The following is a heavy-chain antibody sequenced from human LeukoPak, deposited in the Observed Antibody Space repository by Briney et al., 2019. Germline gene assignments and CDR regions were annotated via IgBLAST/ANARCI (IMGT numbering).Heavy chain of an antibody. CDR1: GFTFSSYS. J-gene: IGHJ4*02. CDR3: AKIPVSYSSGWSNFDY. D-gene: IGHD6-19*01. CDR2: ISSSSSYI. V-gene: IGHV3-21*04. Sequence: GGSLRLSCAASGFTFSSYSMNWVRQAPGKGLEWVSSISSSSSYIYYADSVKGRFTSSRDNSKNTLFLQMNMLRAEDTAVYYCAKIPVSYSSGWSNFDYWGQGTLVTVSS.